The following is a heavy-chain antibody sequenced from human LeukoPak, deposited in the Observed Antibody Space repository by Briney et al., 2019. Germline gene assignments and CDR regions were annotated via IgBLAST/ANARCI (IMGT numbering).Heavy chain of an antibody. D-gene: IGHD3-3*01. CDR2: ISYDGSNK. CDR1: GFTFSSYA. V-gene: IGHV3-30*14. CDR3: ARYDFWSAPLAN. J-gene: IGHJ4*02. Sequence: PGRSLRLSCAASGFTFSSYAMHWVRQAPGKGLEWVAVISYDGSNKYYADSVKGRFTISRDNSKNTLYLQMNSLRAEDTAVYYCARYDFWSAPLANWGQGTLVTVSS.